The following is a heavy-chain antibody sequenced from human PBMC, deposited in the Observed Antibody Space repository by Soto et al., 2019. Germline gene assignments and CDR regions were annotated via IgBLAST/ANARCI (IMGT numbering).Heavy chain of an antibody. V-gene: IGHV3-21*01. CDR3: ARGGSICSGGSCYLPFDP. J-gene: IGHJ5*02. Sequence: EVQLVESGGGLVQPGGSLRLSCAASGFTFSSYSMNWVRQAPGKGLEWVSSISSSSSYIYYADSVKGRFTISRDNAKNSLYLQMNSLRAEDTAVYYCARGGSICSGGSCYLPFDPWGQGTLVTVSS. CDR1: GFTFSSYS. CDR2: ISSSSSYI. D-gene: IGHD2-15*01.